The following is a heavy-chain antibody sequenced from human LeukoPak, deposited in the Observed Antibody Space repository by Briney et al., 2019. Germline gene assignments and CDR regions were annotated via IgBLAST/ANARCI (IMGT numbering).Heavy chain of an antibody. V-gene: IGHV1-2*02. Sequence: GASVKVSCKASGYTFTGYYMHWVRQAPGQGLEWMGWINPNSGGTNYAQKFQGRVTMTRDTSISTAYMELSRLRSDDTAVYYCASSRTPGHAVTTSFVYWGQGSLVTVSS. CDR3: ASSRTPGHAVTTSFVY. CDR2: INPNSGGT. CDR1: GYTFTGYY. D-gene: IGHD4-17*01. J-gene: IGHJ4*02.